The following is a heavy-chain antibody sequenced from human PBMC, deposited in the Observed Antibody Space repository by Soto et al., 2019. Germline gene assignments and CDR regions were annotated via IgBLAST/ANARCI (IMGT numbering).Heavy chain of an antibody. V-gene: IGHV1-8*02. Sequence: ASVKVSCKASGYVFTAYDINWVRQASGQGLEWMGWMNPINGATGSARRFQGRVSMTRNTATNTAYLELTSLRSDDTAVYYCGRGPSPRAPAGGTPYYYAMDVWGQGTTVTVSS. CDR3: GRGPSPRAPAGGTPYYYAMDV. D-gene: IGHD6-13*01. CDR1: GYVFTAYD. CDR2: MNPINGAT. J-gene: IGHJ6*02.